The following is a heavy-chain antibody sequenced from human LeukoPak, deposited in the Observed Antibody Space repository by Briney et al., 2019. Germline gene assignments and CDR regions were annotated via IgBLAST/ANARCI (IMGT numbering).Heavy chain of an antibody. V-gene: IGHV3-11*01. CDR1: GFTFSDYY. CDR2: ISSSGSTI. CDR3: ASSSVWGSYRYTGPFDY. J-gene: IGHJ4*02. Sequence: GGSLRLSCAASGFTFSDYYMSWIRQAPGKGLEWVSYISSSGSTIYYADSVKGRFTISRDNAKNSLYLQMNSLRAEDTAVYYCASSSVWGSYRYTGPFDYWGQGTLVTVSS. D-gene: IGHD3-16*02.